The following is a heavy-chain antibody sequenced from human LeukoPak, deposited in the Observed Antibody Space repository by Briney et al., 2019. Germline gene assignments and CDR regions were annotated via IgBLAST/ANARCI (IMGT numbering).Heavy chain of an antibody. D-gene: IGHD3-10*01. V-gene: IGHV3-23*01. CDR3: AKDQVTTVRGVMNY. CDR2: ISGSGGST. J-gene: IGHJ4*02. Sequence: GSLRLSCAASGFTFSSYAMSWVRQAPGKGLEWVSGISGSGGSTYYADSVKGRFTISRDNSKNTLYLQMNSLRADDTAVYYCAKDQVTTVRGVMNYWGQGTLITVSS. CDR1: GFTFSSYA.